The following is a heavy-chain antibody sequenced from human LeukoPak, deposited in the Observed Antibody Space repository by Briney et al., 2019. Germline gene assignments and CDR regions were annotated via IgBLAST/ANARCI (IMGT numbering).Heavy chain of an antibody. CDR1: GFTFSRHC. CDR2: ISTSSSYI. CDR3: ARAHEGIAGRLSWFES. D-gene: IGHD6-6*01. V-gene: IGHV3-21*01. J-gene: IGHJ5*01. Sequence: GGSLRLSCAASGFTFSRHCMTWVRQAPGKGLEWVSSISTSSSYIDYADSVKGRFTISRDNAKKSLHLQMNSLRAEDTSVYYCARAHEGIAGRLSWFESWGQGTLVTVSS.